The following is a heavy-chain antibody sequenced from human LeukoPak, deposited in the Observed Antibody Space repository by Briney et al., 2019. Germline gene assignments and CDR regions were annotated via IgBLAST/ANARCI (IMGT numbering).Heavy chain of an antibody. V-gene: IGHV3-33*01. CDR3: ARARYFDRRGYFDY. D-gene: IGHD3-9*01. Sequence: GRSLRLSCAASGFTFSSYGMHWVRRAPGKGLEWVAVIWYDGSNKYYADSVKGRFTISRDNSKNTLYLQMNSLRAEDTAVYYCARARYFDRRGYFDYWGQGTLVTVSS. CDR1: GFTFSSYG. CDR2: IWYDGSNK. J-gene: IGHJ4*02.